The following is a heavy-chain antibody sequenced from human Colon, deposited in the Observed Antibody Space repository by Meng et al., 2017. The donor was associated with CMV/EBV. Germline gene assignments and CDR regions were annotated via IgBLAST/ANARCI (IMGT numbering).Heavy chain of an antibody. CDR3: ARGLISTIFGAVSRGGMDV. J-gene: IGHJ6*02. V-gene: IGHV3-53*01. CDR1: GFTVSSNY. CDR2: IYSGGST. D-gene: IGHD3-3*01. Sequence: GGSLRLSCAASGFTVSSNYMSWVRQAPGKGLEWVSVIYSGGSTYYADSVKGRFTISRNNSKNTLYLQMNSLRAEDTAVYYCARGLISTIFGAVSRGGMDVWGQGTTVTVSS.